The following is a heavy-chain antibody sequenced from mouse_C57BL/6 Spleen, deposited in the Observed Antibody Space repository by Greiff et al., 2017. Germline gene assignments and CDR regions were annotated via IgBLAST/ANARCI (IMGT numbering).Heavy chain of an antibody. CDR3: ARGGELLRVDY. J-gene: IGHJ2*01. CDR1: GFTFSDYG. Sequence: EVQLVESGGGLVKPGGSLKLSCAASGFTFSDYGMHWVRQAPEKGLEWVAYISRGSSTIYYADTVKGRVTLARDNAKNTLFLQMTSLRSEDTAMYYCARGGELLRVDYWGQGTTLTVSA. CDR2: ISRGSSTI. V-gene: IGHV5-17*01. D-gene: IGHD1-1*01.